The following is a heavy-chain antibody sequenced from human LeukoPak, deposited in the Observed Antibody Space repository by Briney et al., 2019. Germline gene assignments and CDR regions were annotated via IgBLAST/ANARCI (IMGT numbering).Heavy chain of an antibody. D-gene: IGHD3-22*01. Sequence: PSETLSLTCTVSGGSISSSSYYWGWIRQPPGKGLEWIGSIYYSGSTYYNPSLKSRVTISVDTSKNQFSLKLSPVTAADTAVYYCARHTHYYDSSGYYYLDYWGQGTLVTVSS. V-gene: IGHV4-39*01. J-gene: IGHJ4*02. CDR1: GGSISSSSYY. CDR2: IYYSGST. CDR3: ARHTHYYDSSGYYYLDY.